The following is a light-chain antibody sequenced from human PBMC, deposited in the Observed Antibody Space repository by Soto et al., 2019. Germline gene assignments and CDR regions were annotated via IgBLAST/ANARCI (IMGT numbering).Light chain of an antibody. J-gene: IGLJ1*01. V-gene: IGLV2-14*01. CDR1: SGDVGGYDF. CDR2: EVS. CDR3: SSCTSIGTFYV. Sequence: QSALTQPASVSGSPGQSITISCTGTSGDVGGYDFVSWYQHHPGKAPKLMIYEVSNRPSGVSNRFSGSKSGSTASLTISGLQAEDEADYYCSSCTSIGTFYVFGTGTKAPS.